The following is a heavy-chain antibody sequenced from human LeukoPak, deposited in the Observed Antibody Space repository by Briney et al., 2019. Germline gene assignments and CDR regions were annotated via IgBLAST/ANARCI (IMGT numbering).Heavy chain of an antibody. CDR3: ARHSYYYDSSGYLGKFNNWFDP. CDR1: GGSFSGYY. J-gene: IGHJ5*02. D-gene: IGHD3-22*01. CDR2: INHSGST. Sequence: PSETLSLTCAVYGGSFSGYYWSWIRQPPGKGLEWIGEINHSGSTNYNPSLKSRVTISVDTSKNQFSLKLSSVTAADTAVYYCARHSYYYDSSGYLGKFNNWFDPWGQGTLVTVSS. V-gene: IGHV4-34*01.